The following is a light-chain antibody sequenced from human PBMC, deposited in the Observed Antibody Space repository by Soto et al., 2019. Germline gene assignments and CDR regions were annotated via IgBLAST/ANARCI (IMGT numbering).Light chain of an antibody. J-gene: IGKJ2*01. CDR3: QQSYSTPPN. CDR1: RAINNY. V-gene: IGKV1-39*01. Sequence: IPMTQSPSSLSASVGDRVTLTCRTSRAINNYVNWYQHQPGRVPKLLISSASILQAGVPSRFSAGGSGTHFALTISNLQPEDVATYYCQQSYSTPPNFGQGTKLEI. CDR2: SAS.